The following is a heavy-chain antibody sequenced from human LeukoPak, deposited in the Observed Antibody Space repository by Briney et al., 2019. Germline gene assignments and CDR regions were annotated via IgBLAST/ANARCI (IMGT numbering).Heavy chain of an antibody. CDR2: INPNSGGT. CDR3: ARDPGYLPHPFDY. CDR1: GYTFTGYY. D-gene: IGHD1-1*01. V-gene: IGHV1-2*02. Sequence: VASVKVSCKASGYTFTGYYMHWVRQAPGQGPEWMGWINPNSGGTNYAQKFQGRVTVTRDTSISTAYMELSRLRSDDTAVYYCARDPGYLPHPFDYWGQGTLVTVSS. J-gene: IGHJ4*02.